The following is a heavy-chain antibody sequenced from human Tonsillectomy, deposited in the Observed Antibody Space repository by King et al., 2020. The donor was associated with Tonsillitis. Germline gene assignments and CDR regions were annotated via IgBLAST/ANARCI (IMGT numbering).Heavy chain of an antibody. CDR1: GFTFTNYW. CDR2: IKEDGSDK. J-gene: IGHJ4*02. V-gene: IGHV3-7*01. Sequence: VQLVESGGGLVQPGGSLRLSCAASGFTFTNYWMSWVRQAPGKGLVWVAHIKEDGSDKYYVDSVKGRFTISRDNAENSLYLQMNSLRAEDTAVYYCARDGRIAAAVDYWGQGTLVIVSS. CDR3: ARDGRIAAAVDY. D-gene: IGHD6-13*01.